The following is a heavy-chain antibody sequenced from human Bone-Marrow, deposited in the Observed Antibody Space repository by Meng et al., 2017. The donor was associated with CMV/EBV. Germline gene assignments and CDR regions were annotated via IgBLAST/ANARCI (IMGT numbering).Heavy chain of an antibody. CDR1: GFTFSGYT. J-gene: IGHJ4*02. Sequence: ASGFTFSGYTVTWFRQAPGKGLEWVSAISGDGSGIYYADSVKGRFSISRDNSKTTLYLLLNSLRVDDTAEYYCAKAVVGFPYYLEYWGQGTLVTVSS. V-gene: IGHV3-23*01. CDR2: ISGDGSGI. CDR3: AKAVVGFPYYLEY. D-gene: IGHD3-16*01.